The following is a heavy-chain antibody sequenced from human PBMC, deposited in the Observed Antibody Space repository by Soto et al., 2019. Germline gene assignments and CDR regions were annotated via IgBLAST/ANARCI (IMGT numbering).Heavy chain of an antibody. D-gene: IGHD5-18*01. CDR2: IYYSGST. CDR1: GGSISSSSYY. V-gene: IGHV4-39*01. Sequence: SETLSLTCTVSGGSISSSSYYWGWIRQPPGKGLEWIGSIYYSGSTYYNPSLKRRVTISVDTSKNQFSLKLSSVTAADTAVYYCARLPKRNTAMWYFDYWGQGTLVTVSS. CDR3: ARLPKRNTAMWYFDY. J-gene: IGHJ4*02.